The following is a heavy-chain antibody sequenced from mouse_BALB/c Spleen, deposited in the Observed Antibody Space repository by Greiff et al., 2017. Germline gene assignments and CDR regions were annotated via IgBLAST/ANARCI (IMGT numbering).Heavy chain of an antibody. CDR2: IDPANGNT. Sequence: VQLQQSGAELVKPGASVKLSCTASGFNITDTYMHWVKQRPEQGLEWIGRIDPANGNTKYDPKFQGKATITADTSSNTAYLQLSSLTSEDTAVYYCARRRVVAPDYWGQGTTVTVSS. CDR1: GFNITDTY. V-gene: IGHV14-3*02. CDR3: ARRRVVAPDY. J-gene: IGHJ2*01. D-gene: IGHD1-1*01.